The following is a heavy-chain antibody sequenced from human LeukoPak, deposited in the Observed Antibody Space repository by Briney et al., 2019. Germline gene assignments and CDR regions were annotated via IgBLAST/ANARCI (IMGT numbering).Heavy chain of an antibody. CDR1: GFTFSSYA. J-gene: IGHJ4*02. CDR3: AKSSTARIAAAGSGGLHY. D-gene: IGHD6-13*01. V-gene: IGHV3-23*01. CDR2: ISGSGGST. Sequence: GGSLRLSCAASGFTFSSYAMSWVRQAPGKGLEWVSAISGSGGSTYYADSAKGRFTISRDNSKNTLYLQMNSLRAEDTAVYYCAKSSTARIAAAGSGGLHYWGQGTLVTVSS.